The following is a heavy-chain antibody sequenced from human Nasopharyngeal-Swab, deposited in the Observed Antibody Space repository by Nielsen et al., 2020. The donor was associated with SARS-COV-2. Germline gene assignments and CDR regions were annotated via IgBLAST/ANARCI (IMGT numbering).Heavy chain of an antibody. CDR3: ARGRRPRTSPPDGFDM. Sequence: SVKVSCKASGGTFSNYGINWVRQATGQGLEWMGGIIPVLGRVNYAQRFQGRVTITADKSTSTVYMEFTSLKSEDTAVYYCARGRRPRTSPPDGFDMWGQGTMVTVSS. J-gene: IGHJ3*02. CDR1: GGTFSNYG. CDR2: IIPVLGRV. V-gene: IGHV1-69*10.